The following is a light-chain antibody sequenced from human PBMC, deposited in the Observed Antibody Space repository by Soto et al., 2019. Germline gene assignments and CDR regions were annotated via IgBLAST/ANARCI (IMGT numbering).Light chain of an antibody. Sequence: QSALTQPASVSGSPGQSITISCTGTSTDVGGHYYVSWYQQHPGKDPKLIIYDVTDRPSGVSHRFSGSKSGNTASLTISGLQAEDEADYYCTSYTSTNSYVAVGGGTKLTVL. CDR2: DVT. CDR1: STDVGGHYY. J-gene: IGLJ2*01. CDR3: TSYTSTNSYVA. V-gene: IGLV2-14*03.